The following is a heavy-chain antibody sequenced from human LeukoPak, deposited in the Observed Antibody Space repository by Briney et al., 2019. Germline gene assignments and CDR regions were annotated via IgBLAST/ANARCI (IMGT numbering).Heavy chain of an antibody. CDR3: ARLSRGSGSTYMDV. CDR1: GFTVSSNS. J-gene: IGHJ6*03. Sequence: GGSLRLSCTVSGFTVSSNSMSWVRQAPGKGLEWVANIKQDGSEKYYVDSVKGRFTISRDNAKNSLYLQMNSLRAEDTAVYYCARLSRGSGSTYMDVWGKGTTVTISS. CDR2: IKQDGSEK. V-gene: IGHV3-7*01. D-gene: IGHD3-10*01.